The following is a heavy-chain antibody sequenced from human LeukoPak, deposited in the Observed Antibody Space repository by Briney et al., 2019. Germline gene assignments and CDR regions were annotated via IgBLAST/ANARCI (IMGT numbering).Heavy chain of an antibody. J-gene: IGHJ4*02. Sequence: PSETLSLTCTVSGGSISSYYWSWIRQPAGKGLEWIGRIYTSGSTNYNPSLKSRVTMSVDTSKNQFSLKLSSVTAADTAVYYCAREGALSGYDLGVYWGQGTLVTLSS. CDR2: IYTSGST. CDR3: AREGALSGYDLGVY. D-gene: IGHD5-12*01. V-gene: IGHV4-4*07. CDR1: GGSISSYY.